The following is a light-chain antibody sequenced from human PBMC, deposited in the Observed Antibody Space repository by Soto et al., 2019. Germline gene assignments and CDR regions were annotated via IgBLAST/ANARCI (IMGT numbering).Light chain of an antibody. V-gene: IGLV2-14*01. CDR2: EVS. CDR1: SSDVGSYNY. CDR3: GSYTSDSTV. Sequence: QSALTQPASVSGSPGQSITISCTGTSSDVGSYNYVSWYQQHPGKAPKLIIYEVSYRPSGVSSRFSGSKSGNTASLTISGLQAEDEADYYCGSYTSDSTVFGGGTQLPVL. J-gene: IGLJ2*01.